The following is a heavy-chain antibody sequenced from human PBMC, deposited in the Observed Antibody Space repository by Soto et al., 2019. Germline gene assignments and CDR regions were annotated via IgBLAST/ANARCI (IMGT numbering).Heavy chain of an antibody. CDR3: ARWAPDAFHV. CDR1: GYSFTTYN. CDR2: VNPSSGST. Sequence: QVQLVQSGAEVKKPGASVKVSCKASGYSFTTYNIHWVRQAPGPGLEWMGVVNPSSGSTSYAQKFQGRGNWHRDTSTSTVYMELSSLRSEDAAVYYCARWAPDAFHVWGQGTLGTVSS. V-gene: IGHV1-46*01. J-gene: IGHJ3*01.